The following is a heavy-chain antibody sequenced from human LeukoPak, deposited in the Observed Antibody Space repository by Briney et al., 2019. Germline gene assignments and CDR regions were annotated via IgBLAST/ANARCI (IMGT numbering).Heavy chain of an antibody. CDR2: ISYDGSNK. D-gene: IGHD3-22*01. CDR3: ARVDSYYYDSSGYAIDY. V-gene: IGHV3-30-3*01. J-gene: IGHJ4*02. Sequence: GGSLRPSCAASGFTFSSYAMHWVRQAPGKGLEWVAVISYDGSNKYYADSVKGRFTISRDNSKNTLYLQMNSLRAEDTAVYYCARVDSYYYDSSGYAIDYWGQGTLVTVSS. CDR1: GFTFSSYA.